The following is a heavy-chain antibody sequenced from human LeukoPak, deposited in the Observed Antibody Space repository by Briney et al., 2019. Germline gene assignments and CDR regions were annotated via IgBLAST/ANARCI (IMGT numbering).Heavy chain of an antibody. CDR2: ISSSSSYT. D-gene: IGHD6-13*01. V-gene: IGHV3-21*05. Sequence: PGGSLRLSCAASGFTFSSYEMNWVRQAPGKGLEWVSYISSSSSYTNYADSVKGRFTISRDNAKNSLYLQMNSLRAEDTAVYYCASLYSSSWNPFDYWGQGTLVTVSS. CDR1: GFTFSSYE. CDR3: ASLYSSSWNPFDY. J-gene: IGHJ4*02.